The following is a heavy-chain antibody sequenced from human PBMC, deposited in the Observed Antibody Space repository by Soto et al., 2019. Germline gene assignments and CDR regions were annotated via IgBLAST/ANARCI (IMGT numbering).Heavy chain of an antibody. Sequence: GASVKVSCKASGYTFTSYAMHWVRQAPGQRLEWMGWINAGNGNTKYSQKFQARVTITSDTSASTAYMELSSLRSEDTAVYFCARGVENIVVVLDVFGYYGMDVWGQGTTVTVSS. V-gene: IGHV1-3*01. CDR2: INAGNGNT. CDR1: GYTFTSYA. CDR3: ARGVENIVVVLDVFGYYGMDV. D-gene: IGHD2-2*01. J-gene: IGHJ6*02.